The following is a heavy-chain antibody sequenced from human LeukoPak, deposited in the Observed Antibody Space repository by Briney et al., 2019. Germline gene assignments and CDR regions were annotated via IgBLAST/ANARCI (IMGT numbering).Heavy chain of an antibody. CDR1: AFTFSSYA. Sequence: PGGSLRLSCAAYAFTFSSYAMSWVRQAPGKGLEWVSAIGPSGASTYYTDSVKGRFTISRDNSKNTLYLQMNSLRAEDTAVYYFAKKGGNSGFFGSWGQGTLVTVSS. J-gene: IGHJ4*03. D-gene: IGHD4-23*01. CDR3: AKKGGNSGFFGS. CDR2: IGPSGAST. V-gene: IGHV3-23*01.